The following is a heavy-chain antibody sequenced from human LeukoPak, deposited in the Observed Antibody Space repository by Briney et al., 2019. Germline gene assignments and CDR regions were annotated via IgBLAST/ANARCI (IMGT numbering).Heavy chain of an antibody. CDR3: ARFAIVPTMRAVDY. J-gene: IGHJ4*02. CDR1: EFTFSSYW. D-gene: IGHD5-12*01. Sequence: SGGSLRLSCVASEFTFSSYWMSWVRQAPGKGLEWVANIKRDGSEEYYVDSVKGRFTTSRDNAKNSVYLQMDSLRVEDTAVYFCARFAIVPTMRAVDYWGQGTLVTVSS. V-gene: IGHV3-7*01. CDR2: IKRDGSEE.